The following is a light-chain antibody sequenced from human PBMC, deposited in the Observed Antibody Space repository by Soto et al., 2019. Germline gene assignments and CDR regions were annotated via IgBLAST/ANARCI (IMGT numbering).Light chain of an antibody. Sequence: EIVMKQSPATLSVSPGERATLSCRASQSVSSNLAWYQQKPGQAPRLLIYGASTRATGIPARFSGSGSGTEFTLTISSLQSEDFAVDYCQQYNNWPRMYTFGQGTKLEIK. CDR2: GAS. CDR1: QSVSSN. CDR3: QQYNNWPRMYT. V-gene: IGKV3-15*01. J-gene: IGKJ2*01.